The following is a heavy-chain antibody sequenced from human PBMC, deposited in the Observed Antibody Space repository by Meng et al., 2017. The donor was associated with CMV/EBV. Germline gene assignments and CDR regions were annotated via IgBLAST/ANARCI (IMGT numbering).Heavy chain of an antibody. CDR1: GGSISSYY. CDR2: IYYSGST. D-gene: IGHD5-24*01. V-gene: IGHV4-59*12. Sequence: SETLSLTCTVSGGSISSYYWSWIRQPPGKGLEWIGYIYYSGSTNYNPSLKSRVTISVDTSKNQFSLKLSSVTAADTAVYYCARDKDGDGYNIVNGMDVWGQGTTVTVSS. J-gene: IGHJ6*02. CDR3: ARDKDGDGYNIVNGMDV.